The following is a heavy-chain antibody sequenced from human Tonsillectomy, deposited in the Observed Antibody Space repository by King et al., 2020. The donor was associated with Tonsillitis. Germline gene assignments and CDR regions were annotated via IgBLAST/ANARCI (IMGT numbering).Heavy chain of an antibody. J-gene: IGHJ4*02. CDR1: GGSISSYY. D-gene: IGHD6-13*01. Sequence: VPLQESGPGLVKPSETLSLTCTVSGGSISSYYWTWLRQPPGQGLEWIGYIYYSGSTKYNPSLESRVTISVDTTKNQFSLKLNSVTAADTAVYYCARERVAAAGFDCWGQGNLVTVSS. CDR3: ARERVAAAGFDC. V-gene: IGHV4-59*01. CDR2: IYYSGST.